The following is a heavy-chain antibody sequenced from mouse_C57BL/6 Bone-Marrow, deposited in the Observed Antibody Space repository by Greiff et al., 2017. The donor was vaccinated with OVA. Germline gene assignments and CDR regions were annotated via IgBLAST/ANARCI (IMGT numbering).Heavy chain of an antibody. Sequence: EVKLVESGGGLVQPGGSLKLSCAASGFTFSDYGMAWVRQAPRKGPEWVAFISNLAYSIYYADTVTGRFTISRENAKNTLYLELSSLRSEDTAMYYCARRVRTTVVADWYFDVWGTGTTVTVSS. CDR2: ISNLAYSI. D-gene: IGHD1-1*01. J-gene: IGHJ1*03. CDR1: GFTFSDYG. V-gene: IGHV5-15*01. CDR3: ARRVRTTVVADWYFDV.